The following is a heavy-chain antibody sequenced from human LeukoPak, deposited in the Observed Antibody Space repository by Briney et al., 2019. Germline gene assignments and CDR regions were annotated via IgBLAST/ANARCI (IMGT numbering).Heavy chain of an antibody. CDR2: MNPNSGNT. D-gene: IGHD6-19*01. CDR1: GYTFTSYD. CDR3: ARADDSGWYIDY. J-gene: IGHJ4*02. V-gene: IGHV1-8*03. Sequence: ASVKVSCKASGYTFTSYDINWVRQATGQGLEWRGWMNPNSGNTGYAQKFQGRVTITRNTSISTAYMELSSLRSEDTAVYYCARADDSGWYIDYWGQGTLVTVSS.